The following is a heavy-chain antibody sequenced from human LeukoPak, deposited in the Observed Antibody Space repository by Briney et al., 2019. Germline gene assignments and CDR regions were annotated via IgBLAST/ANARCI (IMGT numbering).Heavy chain of an antibody. V-gene: IGHV4-59*08. J-gene: IGHJ4*02. Sequence: SETLSLTCTVSGGSISSYYWSWIRQPPGKELEWIGYIYYSGSTSYNPSLKSRVPISVDTSKNQFSLELTSVTAADTAVYYCARHSPIFWDFDYWGQGTLVTVSS. CDR1: GGSISSYY. CDR3: ARHSPIFWDFDY. D-gene: IGHD3-3*01. CDR2: IYYSGST.